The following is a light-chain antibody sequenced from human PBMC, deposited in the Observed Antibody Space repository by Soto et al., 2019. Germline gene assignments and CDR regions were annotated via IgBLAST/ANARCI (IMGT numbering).Light chain of an antibody. V-gene: IGKV3-20*01. CDR2: SAS. CDR3: HQSGISPLT. Sequence: ELVLTQFPGTLSLSPGERVTLSCRASQSLHSNFLVWDQQKPGQAPRLLISSASRRATGIPDRFSGSGSGTDFTLTISRLDPEDFAVYYCHQSGISPLTFGPGTRVDVK. J-gene: IGKJ3*01. CDR1: QSLHSNF.